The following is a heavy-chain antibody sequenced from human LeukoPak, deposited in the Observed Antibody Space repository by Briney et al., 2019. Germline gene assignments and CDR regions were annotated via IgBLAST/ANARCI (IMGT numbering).Heavy chain of an antibody. CDR1: GGSFRGYY. Sequence: PSETLSLTCAVYGGSFRGYYWSCIRQPPGKGLEWIGEINHSGSTNYNPSLKSRVTISVDTSKNQFSLKLSSVTAADTAVYYCARWGWLQSVFDCWGQGTLVTVSS. D-gene: IGHD5-24*01. V-gene: IGHV4-34*01. CDR3: ARWGWLQSVFDC. J-gene: IGHJ4*02. CDR2: INHSGST.